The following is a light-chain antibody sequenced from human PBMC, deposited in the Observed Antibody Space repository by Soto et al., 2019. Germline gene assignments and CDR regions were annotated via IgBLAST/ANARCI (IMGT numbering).Light chain of an antibody. CDR1: SSDIGDYDY. CDR2: EVS. Sequence: QSALTQPASVSGSPGQSITISCTGSSSDIGDYDYVSWYQQHPGKAPKVVISEVSNRPSGVSNRFSGSKSGNTASLTISGIQAEDEAGYCCNSYATANTRVCATGTKVTVL. V-gene: IGLV2-14*01. CDR3: NSYATANTRV. J-gene: IGLJ1*01.